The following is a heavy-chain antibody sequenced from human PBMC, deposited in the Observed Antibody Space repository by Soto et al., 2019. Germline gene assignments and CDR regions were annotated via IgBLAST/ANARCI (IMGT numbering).Heavy chain of an antibody. CDR1: GFTFSSYG. CDR3: AKGPEWLWLLPEYYFDY. Sequence: PGGSLRLSCAASGFTFSSYGMHWVRQAPGKGLEWVAVISYDGSNKYYADSVKGRFTISRDNSKNTLYLQMNSLRAGDTAVYYCAKGPEWLWLLPEYYFDYWGQGTLVTVSS. D-gene: IGHD3-22*01. V-gene: IGHV3-30*18. CDR2: ISYDGSNK. J-gene: IGHJ4*02.